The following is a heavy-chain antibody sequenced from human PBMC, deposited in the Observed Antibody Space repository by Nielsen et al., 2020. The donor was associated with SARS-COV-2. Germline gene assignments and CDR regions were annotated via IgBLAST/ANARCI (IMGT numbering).Heavy chain of an antibody. V-gene: IGHV3-21*01. Sequence: GGSLRLSCAASGFTFSSYSMNWVRQAPGKGLEWVSSISSSSSYIYYADSVKGRFTISRGNAKNSLYLQMNSLRAEDTAVYYCARGGNGGWYLDYWGQGTLVTVSS. CDR2: ISSSSSYI. D-gene: IGHD6-19*01. CDR1: GFTFSSYS. J-gene: IGHJ4*02. CDR3: ARGGNGGWYLDY.